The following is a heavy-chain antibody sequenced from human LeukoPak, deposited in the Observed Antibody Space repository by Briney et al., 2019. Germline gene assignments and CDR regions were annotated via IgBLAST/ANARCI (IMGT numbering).Heavy chain of an antibody. Sequence: SVKVSCKASGGTFSSYAISWVRQAPGQGLEWMGGIIPIFGTANYAQKFQGRATITADESTSTAYMELSSLRSEDTAVYYCARDLSVSGYYDSSGLFGYWGQGTLVTVSS. CDR2: IIPIFGTA. V-gene: IGHV1-69*13. CDR3: ARDLSVSGYYDSSGLFGY. D-gene: IGHD3-22*01. CDR1: GGTFSSYA. J-gene: IGHJ4*02.